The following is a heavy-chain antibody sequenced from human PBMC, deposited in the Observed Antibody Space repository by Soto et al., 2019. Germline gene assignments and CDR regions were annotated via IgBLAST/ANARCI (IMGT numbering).Heavy chain of an antibody. J-gene: IGHJ4*02. CDR1: GYTFTSYG. CDR2: ISAYNGNT. Sequence: ASVKVSCKASGYTFTSYGISWVRQAPGQGLEWMGWISAYNGNTNYAQKLQGRVSITRDTSANTVYMELSSLRSEDTAVYYCARCDILTGFLSHIDYWGQGTLVTVS. V-gene: IGHV1-18*01. CDR3: ARCDILTGFLSHIDY. D-gene: IGHD3-9*01.